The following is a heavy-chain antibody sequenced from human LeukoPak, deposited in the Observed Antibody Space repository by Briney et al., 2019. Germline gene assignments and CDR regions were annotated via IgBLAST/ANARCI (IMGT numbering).Heavy chain of an antibody. J-gene: IGHJ3*01. CDR3: ARDRLPHGLNSADALDL. CDR2: ITPYYGNS. V-gene: IGHV1-18*01. Sequence: ASVKVSCKASGYTFSDYGVAWVRQAPGQGLEWMGWITPYYGNSNYLQKLQGRVVLTTDTSTNTSYMELWSLTSGDTAVYYCARDRLPHGLNSADALDLWGQGTLVVVSS. D-gene: IGHD2-21*01. CDR1: GYTFSDYG.